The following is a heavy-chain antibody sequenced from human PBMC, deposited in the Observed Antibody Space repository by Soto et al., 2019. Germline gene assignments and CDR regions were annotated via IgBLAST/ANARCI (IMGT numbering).Heavy chain of an antibody. V-gene: IGHV1-69*12. CDR3: ARNGEYNYSGSGSYYNYRYFDY. J-gene: IGHJ4*02. Sequence: QVQLVQSGAEVKKPGSSVKVSCKASGGTFSSYAISWVRQAPGQGLEWMGGIIPIFGTANYAQKFQGRGTIPEEATTSTAYTELSSLRSEDTAVYYCARNGEYNYSGSGSYYNYRYFDYWGQGTLVTVSS. CDR1: GGTFSSYA. D-gene: IGHD3-10*01. CDR2: IIPIFGTA.